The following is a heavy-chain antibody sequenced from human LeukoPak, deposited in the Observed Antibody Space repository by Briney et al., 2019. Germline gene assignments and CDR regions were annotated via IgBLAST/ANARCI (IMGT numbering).Heavy chain of an antibody. V-gene: IGHV4-38-2*02. Sequence: PSETLSLTCTVSGYSISSGYYWGWIRQPPGKGLEWIGSIYHSGSTYYNPSLKSRVTISVDTSKNQFSLKLSSVTAADTAVYYCARDLRIGVGFDPWGQGTLVTVSS. CDR3: ARDLRIGVGFDP. CDR2: IYHSGST. CDR1: GYSISSGYY. D-gene: IGHD3-10*01. J-gene: IGHJ5*02.